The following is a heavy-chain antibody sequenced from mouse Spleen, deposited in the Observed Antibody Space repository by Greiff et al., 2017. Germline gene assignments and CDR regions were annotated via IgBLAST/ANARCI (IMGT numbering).Heavy chain of an antibody. J-gene: IGHJ2*01. CDR3: AREDGNYVRYFDY. CDR1: GYSITSGYY. D-gene: IGHD2-1*01. V-gene: IGHV3-6*01. Sequence: EVKLMESGPGLVKPSQSLSLTCSVTGYSITSGYYWNWIRQFPGNKLEWMGYISYDGSNNYNPSLKNRISITRDTSKNQFFLKLNSVTTEDTATYYCAREDGNYVRYFDYWGQGTTLTVSS. CDR2: ISYDGSN.